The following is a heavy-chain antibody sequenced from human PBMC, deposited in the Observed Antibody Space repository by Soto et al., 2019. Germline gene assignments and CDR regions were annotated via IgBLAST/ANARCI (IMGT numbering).Heavy chain of an antibody. Sequence: SETLSLTCTVSGGSVSSGSFYWSWIRQPPGKGLEWIGHIYYSGSTNYNPSLKSRVTISVDTSKNQFSLKLSSVTAADTAVYYCARFFDSSGYYRQFDYWGQGTLVTVSS. CDR2: IYYSGST. V-gene: IGHV4-61*01. CDR3: ARFFDSSGYYRQFDY. CDR1: GGSVSSGSFY. J-gene: IGHJ4*02. D-gene: IGHD3-22*01.